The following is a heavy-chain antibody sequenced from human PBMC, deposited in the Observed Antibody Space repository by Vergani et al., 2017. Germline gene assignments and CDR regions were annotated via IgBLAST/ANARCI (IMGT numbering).Heavy chain of an antibody. CDR1: GGSFSGYY. CDR2: INHSGST. Sequence: QVQLQQWGAGLLKPSETLSLTCAVYGGSFSGYYWSWIRQPPGKGLEWIGEINHSGSTNYNPSLKSRVTISVDTSKNQFSLKLSSVTAADTAVYYCARGPSTGSKFDYGGQGTLVTVS. CDR3: ARGPSTGSKFDY. V-gene: IGHV4-34*01. J-gene: IGHJ4*02. D-gene: IGHD3-10*01.